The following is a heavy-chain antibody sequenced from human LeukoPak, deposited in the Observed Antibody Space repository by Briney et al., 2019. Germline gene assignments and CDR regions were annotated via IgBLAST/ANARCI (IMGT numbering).Heavy chain of an antibody. V-gene: IGHV5-51*01. D-gene: IGHD5-24*01. Sequence: GESLKISCKGSGYSFTSYWIGWVRLMPGKGLEWMGIIYPGDSDTRYSPSFQGQVTISADKSISTAYLQWSSLKASDTAMYYCARASRDGYNYDAFDIWGQGTMVTVSS. CDR3: ARASRDGYNYDAFDI. J-gene: IGHJ3*02. CDR1: GYSFTSYW. CDR2: IYPGDSDT.